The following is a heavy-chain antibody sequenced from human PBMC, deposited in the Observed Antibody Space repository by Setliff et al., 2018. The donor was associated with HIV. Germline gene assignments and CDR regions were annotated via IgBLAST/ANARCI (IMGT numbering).Heavy chain of an antibody. J-gene: IGHJ6*03. Sequence: GGSLRLSCEASGFTFSNYWMYWVRQAPGKGLVWVSRMERDGSSTDYADSVKGRFTISRDNAKNTLYLQMNSLRAEDTAVYYCARVRTHYYDSSGYWGMDVWGKGTTVTRLL. CDR2: MERDGSST. V-gene: IGHV3-74*01. CDR1: GFTFSNYW. D-gene: IGHD3-22*01. CDR3: ARVRTHYYDSSGYWGMDV.